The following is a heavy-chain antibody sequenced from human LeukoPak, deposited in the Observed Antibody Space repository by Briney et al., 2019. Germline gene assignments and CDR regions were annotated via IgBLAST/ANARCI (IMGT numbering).Heavy chain of an antibody. D-gene: IGHD6-19*01. CDR1: GGSISSSSYY. CDR2: IYYSGST. V-gene: IGHV4-39*07. J-gene: IGHJ4*02. CDR3: ARGGWSSGFLGRSYFDY. Sequence: SETLSLTCTVSGGSISSSSYYWGWIRQPPGKGLEWIGSIYYSGSTYYNPSLKSRVTISVDTSKNQFSLKLSSVTAADTAVYYCARGGWSSGFLGRSYFDYWGQGTLVTVSS.